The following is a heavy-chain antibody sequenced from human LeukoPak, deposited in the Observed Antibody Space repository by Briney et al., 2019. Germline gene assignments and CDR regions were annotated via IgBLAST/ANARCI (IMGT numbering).Heavy chain of an antibody. CDR2: ISGDAADI. CDR3: ARAGNIRLDY. J-gene: IGHJ4*02. V-gene: IGHV3-23*01. CDR1: GFTFRNYG. Sequence: GGTLRLSCAASGFTFRNYGMSWVRQAPGKGLEWVSAISGDAADIFYADSVKGRFTISRDNSKNTLYLQMNSLRAEDTAVYYCARAGNIRLDYWGQGTLVTVSS. D-gene: IGHD1/OR15-1a*01.